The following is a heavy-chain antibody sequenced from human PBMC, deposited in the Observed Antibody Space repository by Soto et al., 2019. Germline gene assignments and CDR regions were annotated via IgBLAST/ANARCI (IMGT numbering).Heavy chain of an antibody. Sequence: SDTLSLTCTVSGGSISNYYCSWIRQPPGKGLEWIGYVYYSGSTKDNPSPKSRVTISVDTSKNQFSLKLSSVTAADTAVYFCARAEMTTIRAFDIWGQGTMVTVSS. V-gene: IGHV4-59*01. CDR2: VYYSGST. J-gene: IGHJ3*02. CDR3: ARAEMTTIRAFDI. D-gene: IGHD4-4*01. CDR1: GGSISNYY.